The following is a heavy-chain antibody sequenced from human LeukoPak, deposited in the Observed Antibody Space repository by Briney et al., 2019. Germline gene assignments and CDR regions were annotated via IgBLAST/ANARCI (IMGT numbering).Heavy chain of an antibody. CDR3: ARGTMVRGVIPSYYYGMDV. D-gene: IGHD3-10*01. V-gene: IGHV1-18*04. CDR2: ISAYNGNT. J-gene: IGHJ6*04. Sequence: GASVKVSCKASGYTFTSYGISWARQAPGQGLEWMGWISAYNGNTNYAQKLQGRVTMTTDTSTSTAYMELRSLRSDDTAVYYCARGTMVRGVIPSYYYGMDVWGKGTTVTVSS. CDR1: GYTFTSYG.